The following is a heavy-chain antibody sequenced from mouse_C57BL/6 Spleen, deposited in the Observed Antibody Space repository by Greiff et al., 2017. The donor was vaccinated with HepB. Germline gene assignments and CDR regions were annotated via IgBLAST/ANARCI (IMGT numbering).Heavy chain of an antibody. CDR2: IDPSDSYT. CDR3: ARGRDDFDY. CDR1: GYTFTSYW. J-gene: IGHJ2*01. Sequence: QVQLQQPGAELVRPGTSVKLSCKASGYTFTSYWMHWVKQRPGQGLEWIGVIDPSDSYTNYNQKFKGKATLTVDTSSSTAYMQLSSLTSEDSAVYYCARGRDDFDYWGQGTTLTVSS. V-gene: IGHV1-59*01. D-gene: IGHD3-3*01.